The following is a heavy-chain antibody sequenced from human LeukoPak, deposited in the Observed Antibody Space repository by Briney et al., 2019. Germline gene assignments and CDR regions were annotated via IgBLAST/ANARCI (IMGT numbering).Heavy chain of an antibody. CDR1: GYTFTNYY. CDR2: INPSGGST. V-gene: IGHV1-46*01. CDR3: ARDPRRWELRGDNYFDY. Sequence: ASVKVSCKASGYTFTNYYMHWVRQAPGQGLEWMGIINPSGGSTSYAQKFQGRVTMTRDTSTSTAYMELRSLRSDDTAVYYCARDPRRWELRGDNYFDYWGQGTLVTVSS. D-gene: IGHD1-26*01. J-gene: IGHJ4*02.